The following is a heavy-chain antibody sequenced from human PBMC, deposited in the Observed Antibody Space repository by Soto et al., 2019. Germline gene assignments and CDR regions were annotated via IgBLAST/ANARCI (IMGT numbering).Heavy chain of an antibody. V-gene: IGHV3-21*01. CDR2: ITETSLYI. CDR1: GFTFSSYA. Sequence: GGSLRLSCAASGFTFSSYAMSWVRQAPGKGLEWVSSITETSLYIYYAGSVKVRFTISRDNARNSLYLELNSLRAEDTAVYYCARAACSSVRCYLRSAPMDVWGKGTTVTVSS. J-gene: IGHJ6*04. D-gene: IGHD2-2*01. CDR3: ARAACSSVRCYLRSAPMDV.